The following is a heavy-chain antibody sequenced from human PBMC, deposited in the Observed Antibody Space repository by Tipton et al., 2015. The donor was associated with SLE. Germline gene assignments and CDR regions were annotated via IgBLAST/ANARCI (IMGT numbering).Heavy chain of an antibody. CDR1: GGSISSHY. V-gene: IGHV4-59*11. Sequence: TLSLTCTVSGGSISSHYWSWIRQPPGKGLEWIGYISYSETTNYNPPLKSRATISVDTSKNQFSLQLRSVTAADTAVYYCAGAWQGYCSGGTCYVLDYWGQGTLVTVSS. J-gene: IGHJ4*02. CDR2: ISYSETT. CDR3: AGAWQGYCSGGTCYVLDY. D-gene: IGHD2-15*01.